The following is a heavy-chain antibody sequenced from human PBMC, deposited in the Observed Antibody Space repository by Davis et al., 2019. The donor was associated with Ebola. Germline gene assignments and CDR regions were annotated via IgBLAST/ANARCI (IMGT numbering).Heavy chain of an antibody. CDR2: ISSSSSYI. CDR1: GFTFSSYS. Sequence: GESLKISCAASGFTFSSYSMNWVRQAPGKGLEWVSSISSSSSYIYYADSVKGRFTISRDNTKNSLYLQMNSLRAEDTAVYYCARDGYNYVLDYWGQGTLVTVSS. CDR3: ARDGYNYVLDY. V-gene: IGHV3-21*01. D-gene: IGHD5-24*01. J-gene: IGHJ4*02.